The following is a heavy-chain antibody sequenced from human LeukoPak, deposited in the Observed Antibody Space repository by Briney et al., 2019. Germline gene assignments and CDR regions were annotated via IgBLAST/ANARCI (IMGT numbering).Heavy chain of an antibody. CDR1: GFTFSSYG. V-gene: IGHV3-30*03. D-gene: IGHD2-2*01. CDR3: ARDPIVVVPAAMGPLGGYFDY. Sequence: GGSLRLSCAASGFTFSSYGMHWVRQAPGKGLEWVAVISYDGSNKYYADSVKGRFTISRDNSKNTLYLQMNSLRAEDTAVYYCARDPIVVVPAAMGPLGGYFDYWGQGTLVTVSS. CDR2: ISYDGSNK. J-gene: IGHJ4*02.